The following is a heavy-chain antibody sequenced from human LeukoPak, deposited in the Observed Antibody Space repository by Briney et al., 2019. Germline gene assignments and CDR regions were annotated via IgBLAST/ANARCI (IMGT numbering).Heavy chain of an antibody. Sequence: TSETLSLTCSVSGYSISSGYYWGWIRPPPGKGLEWIGSIYHSGSTYYNPSLKSRVTISVDTSKNQFSLKLSSVTAADTAVYYCARRRGDTGFDYWGQGTLVTVSS. CDR2: IYHSGST. CDR1: GYSISSGYY. D-gene: IGHD5-18*01. CDR3: ARRRGDTGFDY. J-gene: IGHJ4*02. V-gene: IGHV4-38-2*02.